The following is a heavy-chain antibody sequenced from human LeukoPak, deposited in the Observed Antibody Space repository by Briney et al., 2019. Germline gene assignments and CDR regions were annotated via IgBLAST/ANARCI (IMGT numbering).Heavy chain of an antibody. CDR3: ARRYCTVASCFLDY. Sequence: HPGGSLRLSCAVSGFTFSNHWIHWVRQAPGKGLEWVSRINNDGSNTIYADSVKGRFTISRDNARNTLSLQMNSLRVEDTAVYYCARRYCTVASCFLDYWGQGTLVTVSS. D-gene: IGHD2-15*01. CDR2: INNDGSNT. V-gene: IGHV3-74*01. CDR1: GFTFSNHW. J-gene: IGHJ4*02.